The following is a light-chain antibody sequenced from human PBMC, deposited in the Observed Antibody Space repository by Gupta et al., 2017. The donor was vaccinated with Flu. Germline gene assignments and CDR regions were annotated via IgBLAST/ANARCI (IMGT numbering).Light chain of an antibody. CDR3: QQYGNPPPIT. Sequence: DIQMSQSSSSLSASVGDRVTITCQASQDTSNYLNWYQQKPGKAPKLLIYDASNMETGGPSRFSGGGSGTDFTFTNSSLQAEDIATYYCQQYGNPPPITFGPGTKVDIK. J-gene: IGKJ3*01. V-gene: IGKV1-33*01. CDR2: DAS. CDR1: QDTSNY.